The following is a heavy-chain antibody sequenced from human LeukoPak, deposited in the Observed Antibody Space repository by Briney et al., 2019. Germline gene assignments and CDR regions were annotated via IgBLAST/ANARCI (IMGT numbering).Heavy chain of an antibody. CDR1: GYTFTSYG. D-gene: IGHD2-2*01. J-gene: IGHJ4*02. CDR2: ISAYNGNT. V-gene: IGHV1-18*01. CDR3: ARDCSSTSCYVVGSFDY. Sequence: ASVKVSCKASGYTFTSYGISWVRQAPGQPLEWMGWISAYNGNTNYTQKLQGRVTMTIDTSTSTAYMELRSLRSDDTAVYYCARDCSSTSCYVVGSFDYWGQGTLVTVSS.